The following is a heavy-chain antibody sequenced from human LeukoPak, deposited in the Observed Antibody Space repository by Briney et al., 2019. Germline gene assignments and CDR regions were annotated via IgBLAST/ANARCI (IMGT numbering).Heavy chain of an antibody. CDR1: GGSISSNNYY. V-gene: IGHV4-39*01. CDR3: ARHRGPTYYFDSVGYYPFDY. J-gene: IGHJ4*02. D-gene: IGHD3-22*01. CDR2: IYYTGST. Sequence: SETLSLTCTVSGGSISSNNYYWGWIRQPPGKGLEWIGSIYYTGSTYYNPSLKSRVTLSVDTSKNQFSLQLSSVTAADSAVYYCARHRGPTYYFDSVGYYPFDYWGQGTLVTVSS.